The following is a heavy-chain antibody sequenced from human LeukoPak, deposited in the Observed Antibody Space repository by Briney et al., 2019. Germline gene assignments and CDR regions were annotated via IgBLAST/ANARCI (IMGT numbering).Heavy chain of an antibody. CDR1: GDSVSSNSVT. J-gene: IGHJ6*02. D-gene: IGHD4-17*01. CDR2: TYYRSKWYN. Sequence: SQTLSLTCAISGDSVSSNSVTWNWIRQSPSRGLEWLGRTYYRSKWYNNYAASVKSRITISPDTSKNQFSLHLNSVTPEDTAVYYCAKDGGDYGSSYAMDVWGQGTTVTVSS. CDR3: AKDGGDYGSSYAMDV. V-gene: IGHV6-1*01.